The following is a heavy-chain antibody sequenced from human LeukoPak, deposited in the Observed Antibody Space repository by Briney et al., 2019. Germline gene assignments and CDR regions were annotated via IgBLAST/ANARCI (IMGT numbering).Heavy chain of an antibody. Sequence: GGSLRLSCAASGFTVSSNYMSWVRQAPGKGLEWVSVIYSGGSTYYADSVKGRFTISRDNSKNTLYLQMNSLRAEDTAVYYCAGTHSSGWYGFDYWGRGTLVTVSS. D-gene: IGHD6-19*01. CDR2: IYSGGST. CDR3: AGTHSSGWYGFDY. CDR1: GFTVSSNY. V-gene: IGHV3-66*01. J-gene: IGHJ4*02.